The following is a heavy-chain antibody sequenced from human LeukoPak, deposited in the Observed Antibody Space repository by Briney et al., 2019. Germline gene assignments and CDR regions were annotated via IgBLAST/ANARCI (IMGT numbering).Heavy chain of an antibody. V-gene: IGHV4-59*01. Sequence: PSETLSLTCTVSGDSISGFYWSWIRQPPGKGLEWIGYIYYSGSTNYNPSLKSRVTISVDTSKNQFSLNLTSVAAADTAVYYCARDYTTIFSPLGPWGQGILVTVSS. CDR2: IYYSGST. CDR1: GDSISGFY. CDR3: ARDYTTIFSPLGP. D-gene: IGHD2/OR15-2a*01. J-gene: IGHJ5*02.